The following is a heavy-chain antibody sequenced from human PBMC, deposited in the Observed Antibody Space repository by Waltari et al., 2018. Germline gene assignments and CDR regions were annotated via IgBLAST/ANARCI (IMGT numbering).Heavy chain of an antibody. CDR1: GFTFSSYE. CDR3: TRQRRITIFGGLDYYYYGMDV. CDR2: ISSSGSTI. V-gene: IGHV3-48*03. J-gene: IGHJ6*02. Sequence: EVQLVESGGGLVQPGGSLRLSCAASGFTFSSYEMNWFRQAPGKGLEWVSYISSSGSTIYYADSVNGRFTISRDNAKNSLYLQMNSLRAEDTAVYYCTRQRRITIFGGLDYYYYGMDVWGQGTTVTVSS. D-gene: IGHD3-3*01.